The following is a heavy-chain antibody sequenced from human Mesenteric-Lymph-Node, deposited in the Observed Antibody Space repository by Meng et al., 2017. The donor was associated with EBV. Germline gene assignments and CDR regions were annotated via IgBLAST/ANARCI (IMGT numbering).Heavy chain of an antibody. CDR3: ARDISGYYHLQG. Sequence: QVQLGKAGAEVKNPGASVKVSCKGSGYTFSDYYIDWVRQAPGQGLEWMGRIYPKSGINHNALKFQGRITMTRDTSISTAYMELSGLRSDDTAVYFCARDISGYYHLQGWGQGTLVTVSS. CDR2: IYPKSGIN. V-gene: IGHV1-2*06. CDR1: GYTFSDYY. D-gene: IGHD3-3*01. J-gene: IGHJ4*02.